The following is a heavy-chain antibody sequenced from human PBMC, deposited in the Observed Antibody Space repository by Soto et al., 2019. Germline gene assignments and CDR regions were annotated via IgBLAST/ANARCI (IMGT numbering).Heavy chain of an antibody. V-gene: IGHV3-23*01. CDR2: SSATGAGT. Sequence: EVQLLESGGGLVQPGGSLRLSSAASGFTFSSYGMTWVRQAPGKGLEWVSFSSATGAGTYYADSVKGRFTISRDNSKNTLYLQMTSLRADDTAVYYCAKDRRAGGNYGLDSDCWGQGALVIVSS. CDR3: AKDRRAGGNYGLDSDC. D-gene: IGHD1-7*01. J-gene: IGHJ4*02. CDR1: GFTFSSYG.